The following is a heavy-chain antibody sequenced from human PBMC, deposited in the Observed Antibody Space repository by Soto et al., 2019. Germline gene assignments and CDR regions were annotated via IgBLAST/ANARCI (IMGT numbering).Heavy chain of an antibody. V-gene: IGHV3-74*01. Sequence: GGSLRLSCVASGFTFSNYWMHWVRQAPGKGLMWVSRISSDGSSTADADSVRGRFTISRDNAKNTLYLQMNSLRAEDTAVYYCARFPFPNINCSNKMYFWGRETLVTVSS. CDR2: ISSDGSST. J-gene: IGHJ4*02. CDR3: ARFPFPNINCSNKMYF. D-gene: IGHD2-21*01. CDR1: GFTFSNYW.